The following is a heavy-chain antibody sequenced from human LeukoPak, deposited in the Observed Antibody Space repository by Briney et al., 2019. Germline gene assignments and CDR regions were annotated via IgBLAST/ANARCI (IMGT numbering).Heavy chain of an antibody. CDR1: GGAFSSYA. Sequence: SVKVSCKASGGAFSSYAISWVRQAPGQGLEWMGGIIPIFGTANYAQKFQGRVTITTDESTSTAYMELSSLRSEDTAVYYCARGYYDILTGYVEWGQGTLVTVSS. V-gene: IGHV1-69*05. J-gene: IGHJ4*02. CDR3: ARGYYDILTGYVE. D-gene: IGHD3-9*01. CDR2: IIPIFGTA.